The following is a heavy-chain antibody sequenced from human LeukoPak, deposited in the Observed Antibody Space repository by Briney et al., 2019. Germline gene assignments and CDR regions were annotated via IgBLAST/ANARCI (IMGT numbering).Heavy chain of an antibody. Sequence: PGGPLRLSCAASGFTVSSNYMSWVRQAPGKGLEWVSVIYSGGSTNYADSVKGRFTISRDNSKNTLYLQMNSLRAEDTAVYYCARDSVRGVIIDAFDIWGQGTMVTVSS. D-gene: IGHD3-10*01. CDR3: ARDSVRGVIIDAFDI. CDR2: IYSGGST. CDR1: GFTVSSNY. V-gene: IGHV3-53*01. J-gene: IGHJ3*02.